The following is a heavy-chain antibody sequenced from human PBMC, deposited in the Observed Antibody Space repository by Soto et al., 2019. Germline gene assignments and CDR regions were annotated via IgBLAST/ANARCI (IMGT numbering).Heavy chain of an antibody. V-gene: IGHV3-13*01. CDR2: IGTQHDT. CDR3: ARQASYWHGGGGWFDP. J-gene: IGHJ5*02. Sequence: DVQLVESGGGLVQPGGSLRLSCAASGLTFSAFDMHWVRQTTGKGLEWVAAIGTQHDTYYPDSVKGRFTISRKNAKNSLYLQMNGLRAGETAVYYCARQASYWHGGGGWFDPWGQGTLVTVSS. D-gene: IGHD2-8*02. CDR1: GLTFSAFD.